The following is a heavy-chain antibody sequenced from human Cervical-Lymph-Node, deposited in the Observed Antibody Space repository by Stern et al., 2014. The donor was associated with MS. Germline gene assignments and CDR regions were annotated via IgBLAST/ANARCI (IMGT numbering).Heavy chain of an antibody. CDR2: ISWNSGNI. CDR1: GFTFDDYA. Sequence: QLVESGGGLVQPGRSLRLSCAASGFTFDDYAMHWVRPAPGKGLEWVSGISWNSGNIGYADSVKGRFTISRDNAKNSLYLQMNSLRAEDTALYYCAKDINLRGTYYFDYWGQGTLVTVSS. CDR3: AKDINLRGTYYFDY. J-gene: IGHJ4*02. D-gene: IGHD2-15*01. V-gene: IGHV3-9*01.